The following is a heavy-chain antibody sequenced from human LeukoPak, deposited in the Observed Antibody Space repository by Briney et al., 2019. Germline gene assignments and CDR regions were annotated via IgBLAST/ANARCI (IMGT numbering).Heavy chain of an antibody. CDR2: IIPIFGTA. J-gene: IGHJ5*02. CDR1: GGTFSSYA. V-gene: IGHV1-69*13. D-gene: IGHD3-3*01. CDR3: ARADFWSGYSGWFDP. Sequence: ASVKVSCEASGGTFSSYAISWVRQAPGQGLEWMGEIIPIFGTANYAQKFQGRVTITADESTSTAYMELSSLRSEDTAVYYCARADFWSGYSGWFDPWGQGTLVTVSS.